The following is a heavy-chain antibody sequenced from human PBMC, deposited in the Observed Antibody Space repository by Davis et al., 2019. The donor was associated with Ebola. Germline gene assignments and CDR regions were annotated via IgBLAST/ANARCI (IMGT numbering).Heavy chain of an antibody. Sequence: PSETLSLTCTVSGYSISSGYYWGWIQQPPGKGLEWIGSIYHSGSTYYNPSLKSRVTISVDTSKNQFSLKLSSVTAADTAVYYCARIAARGYDIWGQGTMVTVSS. V-gene: IGHV4-38-2*02. D-gene: IGHD6-6*01. J-gene: IGHJ3*02. CDR1: GYSISSGYY. CDR3: ARIAARGYDI. CDR2: IYHSGST.